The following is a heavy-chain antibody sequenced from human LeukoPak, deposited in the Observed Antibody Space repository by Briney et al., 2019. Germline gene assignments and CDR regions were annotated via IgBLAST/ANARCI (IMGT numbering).Heavy chain of an antibody. CDR3: ARAGYYFDY. Sequence: PGGSLRLSCVASGFTFSSYAMRWVRQTPDKGLEWVSSITGSGGGTSYADSVKGRFTISRDNSKNILYLQMNSLRGEDTAVYYCARAGYYFDYWGQGTLVTVSS. J-gene: IGHJ4*02. CDR2: ITGSGGGT. V-gene: IGHV3-23*01. D-gene: IGHD2-15*01. CDR1: GFTFSSYA.